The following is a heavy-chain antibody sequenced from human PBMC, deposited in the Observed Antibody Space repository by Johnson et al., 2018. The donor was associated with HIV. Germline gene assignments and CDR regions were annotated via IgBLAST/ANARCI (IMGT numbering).Heavy chain of an antibody. CDR1: GFTFSSYA. V-gene: IGHV3-9*01. D-gene: IGHD4-17*01. CDR2: ISWNSGSI. CDR3: ARGRKTVTTVRPSAFDI. Sequence: VQLVESGGGVVQPGRSLRLSCAASGFTFSSYAMHWVRQAPGKGLEWVSGISWNSGSIGYVDSVKGRFTISRDNAKNSLYLQMNSLRAEDTAVYYCARGRKTVTTVRPSAFDIWGQGTMVTVSS. J-gene: IGHJ3*02.